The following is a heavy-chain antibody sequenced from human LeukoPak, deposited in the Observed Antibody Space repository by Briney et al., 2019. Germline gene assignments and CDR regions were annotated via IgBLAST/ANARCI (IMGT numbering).Heavy chain of an antibody. CDR1: GGSISSYY. Sequence: PSETLSLTCTVSGGSISSYYWSWIRQPPGKGLEWIGYIYYSGSTNYNPSLKSRVTISVDTSKNQFSLKLSSVTAADTAVYYCARETGYCSSTSCSKYFDYWGQGTLVTVSS. J-gene: IGHJ4*02. CDR3: ARETGYCSSTSCSKYFDY. V-gene: IGHV4-59*01. D-gene: IGHD2-2*01. CDR2: IYYSGST.